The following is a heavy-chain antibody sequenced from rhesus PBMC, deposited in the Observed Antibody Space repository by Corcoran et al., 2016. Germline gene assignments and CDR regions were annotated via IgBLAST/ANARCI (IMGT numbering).Heavy chain of an antibody. D-gene: IGHD2-21*01. Sequence: QVTLKESGPALVKPTQTLTLTCTFSGFSLATSGMGVGWIRQPPGKALEWLELIYWDNDKRYSTSLRNRLTISKNTSKNLVVLIITDMDPMDTATYYCTRGSGYCTGSACPYFGLDSWGQGVVVTVSS. CDR3: TRGSGYCTGSACPYFGLDS. CDR1: GFSLATSGMG. V-gene: IGHV2-152*01. CDR2: IYWDNDK. J-gene: IGHJ6*01.